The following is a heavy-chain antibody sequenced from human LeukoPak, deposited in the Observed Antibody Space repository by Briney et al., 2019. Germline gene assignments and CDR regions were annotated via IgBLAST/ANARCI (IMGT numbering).Heavy chain of an antibody. CDR3: AKCSGWFVRGKDYYYYYMDV. CDR2: IYYSGST. Sequence: SETLSLTCTVSGGSISSYYWSWIRQPPGKGLEWIGYIYYSGSTNYNPSLKSRVTISVDTSKNQFSLKLSSVTAADTAVYYCAKCSGWFVRGKDYYYYYMDVWGKGTTVTVSS. V-gene: IGHV4-59*01. J-gene: IGHJ6*03. CDR1: GGSISSYY. D-gene: IGHD6-19*01.